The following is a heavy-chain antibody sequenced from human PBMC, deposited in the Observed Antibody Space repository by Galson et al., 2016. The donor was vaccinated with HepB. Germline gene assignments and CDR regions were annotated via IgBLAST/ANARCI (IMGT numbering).Heavy chain of an antibody. CDR2: ISSGSSYI. V-gene: IGHV3-21*01. D-gene: IGHD3-3*01. J-gene: IGHJ6*04. CDR1: GFTFSSYS. CDR3: ARLILTYDFWSHYAMDV. Sequence: SLRLSCAASGFTFSSYSMNWVRQAPGKGLDWVSSISSGSSYIYYADSVKGRFTISRDNAKNSLYLQMNSLRAEDTAVYYCARLILTYDFWSHYAMDVWGEGTTVTVSS.